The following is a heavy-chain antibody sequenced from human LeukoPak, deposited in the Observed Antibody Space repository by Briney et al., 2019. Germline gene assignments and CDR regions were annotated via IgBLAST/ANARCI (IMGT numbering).Heavy chain of an antibody. Sequence: SLRLSCATSGYTFADEPVNWVRQAPGKGLEWVGLIRTTPNDATTEYAASVKGRFRISRDDSRGVAYLQVNSLKADDTAVYYCTRGYYNSFWGQGTLVIVSS. V-gene: IGHV3-49*04. CDR1: GYTFADEP. CDR3: TRGYYNSF. CDR2: IRTTPNDATT. D-gene: IGHD3-10*01. J-gene: IGHJ4*02.